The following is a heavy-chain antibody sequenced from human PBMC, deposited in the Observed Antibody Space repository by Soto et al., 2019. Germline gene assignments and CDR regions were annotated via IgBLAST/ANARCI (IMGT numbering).Heavy chain of an antibody. CDR2: ISAYNGNT. D-gene: IGHD5-12*01. CDR3: ARVQNGYNYEAVLDY. Sequence: ASVKVSCKASGYTFTSYGISWVRQAPGQGLEWMGWISAYNGNTNYAQKLQGRVTMTTDTSTSTAYMELRSLRSDDTAVYYCARVQNGYNYEAVLDYWGQGTLVTVSS. J-gene: IGHJ4*02. CDR1: GYTFTSYG. V-gene: IGHV1-18*01.